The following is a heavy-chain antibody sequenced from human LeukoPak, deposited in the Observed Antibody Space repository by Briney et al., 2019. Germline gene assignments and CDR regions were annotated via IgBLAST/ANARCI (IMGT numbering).Heavy chain of an antibody. V-gene: IGHV4-59*01. D-gene: IGHD3-22*01. CDR3: TRIYDSSGYTTFGY. CDR2: IYYSGST. Sequence: PSETLSLTCTVSGGSISTYYWSWIRQPPGKGLEWIGHIYYSGSTNYNPSLKSRVTIAVDTSKNHFSLKLSSVTAADTAVYYCTRIYDSSGYTTFGYWGRGTLVTVSS. CDR1: GGSISTYY. J-gene: IGHJ4*02.